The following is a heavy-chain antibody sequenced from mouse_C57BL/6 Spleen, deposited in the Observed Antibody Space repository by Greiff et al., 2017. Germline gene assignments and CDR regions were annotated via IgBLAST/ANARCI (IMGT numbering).Heavy chain of an antibody. CDR3: TSLKNYGRFDY. V-gene: IGHV14-1*01. Sequence: EVKLMESGAELVRPGASVKLSCTASGFNIKDYYMHWVKQRPEQGLEWIGRFDPEDGDTAYAPKFKGKATMTADTSSNTAYLQLSSLPSEDTAVNYFTSLKNYGRFDYWGQGTTLTVSS. CDR2: FDPEDGDT. CDR1: GFNIKDYY. J-gene: IGHJ2*01. D-gene: IGHD1-2*01.